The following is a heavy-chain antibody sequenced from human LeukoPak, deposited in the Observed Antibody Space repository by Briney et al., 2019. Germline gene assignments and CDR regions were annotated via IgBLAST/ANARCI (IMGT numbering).Heavy chain of an antibody. J-gene: IGHJ4*02. CDR1: GYTFANYG. Sequence: GASVKVSCKASGYTFANYGISWERQAPGQGLEWMGWISAYNGDTIYAQKLQGRVTMTTETSTSMAYMELRSLRSDDSAVYYCATTYDFWSGHALDYWGQGTLVTVSP. D-gene: IGHD3-3*01. CDR3: ATTYDFWSGHALDY. CDR2: ISAYNGDT. V-gene: IGHV1-18*01.